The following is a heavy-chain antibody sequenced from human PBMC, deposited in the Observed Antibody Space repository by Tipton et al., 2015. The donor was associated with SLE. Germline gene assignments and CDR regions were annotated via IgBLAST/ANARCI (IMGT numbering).Heavy chain of an antibody. CDR1: GGSINSGDYY. J-gene: IGHJ4*02. V-gene: IGHV4-61*02. CDR2: IHATGSA. Sequence: TLSLTCTVSGGSINSGDYYWSWIRQPAGMGLEWIGRIHATGSANYNPSLRSRVTISLDTSRNQFSLRLSSVTAADTAVYFCARWEVGYTTNWERFDCWGQGTLVTVSS. CDR3: ARWEVGYTTNWERFDC. D-gene: IGHD1-1*01.